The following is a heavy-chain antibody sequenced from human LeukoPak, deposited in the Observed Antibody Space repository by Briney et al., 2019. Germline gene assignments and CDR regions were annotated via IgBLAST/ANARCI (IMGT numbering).Heavy chain of an antibody. D-gene: IGHD1-26*01. V-gene: IGHV4-39*01. CDR3: ATWDSGRYSQIDN. CDR2: IYYAGDT. Sequence: NPSGTLSLTCTVSGGPVSSSSYYWGWVRQSPEKGLECIGTIYYAGDTYYNPSLESRLTNSVDTSKNQFSLKLRSVTAADTAVYYCATWDSGRYSQIDNWGQGTLVTVSS. CDR1: GGPVSSSSYY. J-gene: IGHJ4*02.